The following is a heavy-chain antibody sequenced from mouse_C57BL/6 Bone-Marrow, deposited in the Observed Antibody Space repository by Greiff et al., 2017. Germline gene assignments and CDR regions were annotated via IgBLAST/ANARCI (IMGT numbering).Heavy chain of an antibody. Sequence: EVMLVESGGDLVKPGGSLKLSCAASGFTFSSYGMSWVRPTPDKRLEWVATISSGGSSTYYPDSVKGRFTISRDNAKNTLYLQMSSLTSEDTAMYCCARLYGSCPYYFDYWCQGTTLTVSS. CDR2: ISSGGSST. J-gene: IGHJ2*01. D-gene: IGHD1-1*01. CDR3: ARLYGSCPYYFDY. V-gene: IGHV5-6*02. CDR1: GFTFSSYG.